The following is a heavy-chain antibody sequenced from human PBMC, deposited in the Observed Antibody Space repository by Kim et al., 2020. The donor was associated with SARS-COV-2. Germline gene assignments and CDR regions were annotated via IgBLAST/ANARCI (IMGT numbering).Heavy chain of an antibody. V-gene: IGHV3-48*03. CDR3: ARDPRDIILGPPNFDY. Sequence: GGSLRLSCAASGFTFNNFEMNWVRQAPGKGLEWLSYISSSGSTIYYADSVKGRFTISRDNAKNSLYLQMNSLRAEDTAVYYCARDPRDIILGPPNFDYWGQGTLVTVSS. J-gene: IGHJ4*02. CDR1: GFTFNNFE. CDR2: ISSSGSTI. D-gene: IGHD2-8*02.